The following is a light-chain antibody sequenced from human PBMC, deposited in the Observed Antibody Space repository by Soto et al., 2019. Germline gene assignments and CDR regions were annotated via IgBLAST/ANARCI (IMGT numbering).Light chain of an antibody. CDR3: QQYARSPRT. V-gene: IGKV3-20*01. Sequence: EIVLTQSPGTLSLSPGERATLSCRASQFVGGNSLTWYQQRPGQAPRVLFYGASNRATGIPDRFSASGSGTDFTLTITRLEPEDFVVYYCQQYARSPRTFGQGTKVEIK. J-gene: IGKJ1*01. CDR1: QFVGGNS. CDR2: GAS.